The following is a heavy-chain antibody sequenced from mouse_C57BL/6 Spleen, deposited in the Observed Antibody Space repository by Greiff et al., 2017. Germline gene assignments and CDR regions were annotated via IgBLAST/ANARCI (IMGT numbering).Heavy chain of an antibody. CDR1: GYTFTDYY. D-gene: IGHD1-1*01. CDR2: INPNNGGT. Sequence: EVQLQQSGPELVKPGASVKISCKASGYTFTDYYMNWVKQSHGKSLEWIGDINPNNGGTSYNQKFKGKATLTVDKSSSTAYMELRSLTSEDSAVYYCARTTVVATDGFAMDYWGQGTSVTVSS. J-gene: IGHJ4*01. V-gene: IGHV1-26*01. CDR3: ARTTVVATDGFAMDY.